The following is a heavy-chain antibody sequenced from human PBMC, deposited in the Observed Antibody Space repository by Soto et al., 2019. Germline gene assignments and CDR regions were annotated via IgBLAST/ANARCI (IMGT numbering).Heavy chain of an antibody. D-gene: IGHD3-10*01. J-gene: IGHJ4*02. CDR2: INPNIGGT. Sequence: ASVKVSCKASGYTFTGYYMHWVRQAPGQGLEWMGGINPNIGGTNYAQKFQGRVTMTTDTSTSTAYMELSSLRSEDTAVYYCARANYGSGSYLNPYYFDYWGQGTLVTVSS. V-gene: IGHV1-2*02. CDR3: ARANYGSGSYLNPYYFDY. CDR1: GYTFTGYY.